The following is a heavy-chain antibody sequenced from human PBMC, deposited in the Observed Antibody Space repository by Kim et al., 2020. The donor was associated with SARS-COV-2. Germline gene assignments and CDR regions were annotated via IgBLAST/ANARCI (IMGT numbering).Heavy chain of an antibody. CDR2: INPSCGST. V-gene: IGHV1-46*01. Sequence: ASVKVSCKASGYTFTSYYMHWVRQAPGQGLEWMGIINPSCGSTSYAQKFQGRVTMTRDTSTSTVYMELSSLRSEDTAVYYCARDGYYYGSESPTHYSFGMDDWGQGTTVTLSS. CDR1: GYTFTSYY. J-gene: IGHJ6*02. CDR3: ARDGYYYGSESPTHYSFGMDD. D-gene: IGHD3-10*01.